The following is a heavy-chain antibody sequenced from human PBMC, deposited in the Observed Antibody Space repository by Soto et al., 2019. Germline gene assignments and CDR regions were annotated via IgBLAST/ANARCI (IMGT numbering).Heavy chain of an antibody. CDR3: AREGRYYDSGGMDV. CDR2: IKPDGSEK. D-gene: IGHD3-22*01. J-gene: IGHJ6*02. Sequence: EVQLVESGGGLVQPGGSLRLSCAASGFTFSSYWMSWVSQAPGKGLEWVANIKPDGSEKYYVDSVKGRFTISRDNAKNSLYLQMNSLRAEDTAVYYCAREGRYYDSGGMDVWGQGTTVTVSS. CDR1: GFTFSSYW. V-gene: IGHV3-7*01.